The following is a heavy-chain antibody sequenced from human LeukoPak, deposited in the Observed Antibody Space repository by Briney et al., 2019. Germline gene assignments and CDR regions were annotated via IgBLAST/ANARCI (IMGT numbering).Heavy chain of an antibody. J-gene: IGHJ4*02. CDR3: AKSRGYSYGPKDY. V-gene: IGHV3-23*01. D-gene: IGHD5-18*01. CDR1: GFTFGSYA. CDR2: ISGSGGST. Sequence: GGSLRLSCAASGFTFGSYAMIWVRQAPGKGLEWASAISGSGGSTYYADSVKGRFTISRDNSKNILYLQMNSLRAEDTAVYYCAKSRGYSYGPKDYWGQGTLVTVSS.